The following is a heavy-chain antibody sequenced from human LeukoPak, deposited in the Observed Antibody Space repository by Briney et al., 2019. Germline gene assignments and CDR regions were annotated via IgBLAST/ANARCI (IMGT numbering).Heavy chain of an antibody. CDR2: MNPNSGNT. CDR1: GYTFTSYD. D-gene: IGHD2-2*01. V-gene: IGHV1-8*01. Sequence: ASVKVSCKASGYTFTSYDINWVRQATGQGLEWMGWMNPNSGNTGYAQKFQGRVTMTRNTSISTAYMELSSLRSEDTAVYHCARSLCSSTSCYWVGYYYGMDVWGQGTTVTVSS. J-gene: IGHJ6*02. CDR3: ARSLCSSTSCYWVGYYYGMDV.